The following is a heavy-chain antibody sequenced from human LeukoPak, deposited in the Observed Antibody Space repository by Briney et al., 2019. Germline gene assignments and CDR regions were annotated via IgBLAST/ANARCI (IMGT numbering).Heavy chain of an antibody. CDR1: GFTFSSYS. V-gene: IGHV3-21*01. D-gene: IGHD3-22*01. CDR2: ISSSSSYI. J-gene: IGHJ4*02. Sequence: PGGSLRLSCAASGFTFSSYSMNWVRQAPGKGLEWVSSISSSSSYIYYADSVKGRFTISRDNAKNSLYLQINSLRAEDTAVYYCARDLSYYDSSGYSHFDYWGQGTLVTVSS. CDR3: ARDLSYYDSSGYSHFDY.